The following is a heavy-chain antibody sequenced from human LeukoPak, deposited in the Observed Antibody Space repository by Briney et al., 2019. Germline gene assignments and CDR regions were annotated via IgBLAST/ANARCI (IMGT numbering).Heavy chain of an antibody. V-gene: IGHV3-33*03. CDR2: IWYDGKNE. CDR1: GFIFSTYG. J-gene: IGHJ6*02. CDR3: ARALRRGELPPYYYGMDV. Sequence: GGSLRLSCAASGFIFSTYGMHWVRQAPGKGLEWVADIWYDGKNEHFADSVKGRFTISRDNAKNSLYLQMNSLRAEDTAVYYCARALRRGELPPYYYGMDVWGQGTTVTVSS. D-gene: IGHD1-26*01.